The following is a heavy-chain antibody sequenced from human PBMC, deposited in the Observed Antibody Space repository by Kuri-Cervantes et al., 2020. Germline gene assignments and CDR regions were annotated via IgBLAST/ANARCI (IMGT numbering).Heavy chain of an antibody. V-gene: IGHV4-61*01. CDR2: IYYSGST. CDR3: ARLLGRGY. J-gene: IGHJ4*02. CDR1: GGSISSSSYY. Sequence: SETLSLTCTVSGGSISSSSYYWSWIRQPPGKGLEWIGYIYYSGSTNYNPSLKSRVTISVDTSKNQFSLKLSSVTAADTAVYYCARLLGRGYWGQGTLVTVSS. D-gene: IGHD3-10*01.